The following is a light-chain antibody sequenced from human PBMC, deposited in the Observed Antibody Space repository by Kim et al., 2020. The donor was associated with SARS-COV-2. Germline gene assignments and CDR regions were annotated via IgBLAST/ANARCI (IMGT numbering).Light chain of an antibody. CDR3: QHYNSYSPAFT. J-gene: IGKJ3*01. V-gene: IGKV1-5*03. Sequence: DVQMTQSPSTLSASVGDRVTITCRASQSISKWLAWYQQKPGKAPKLLIYKASYLESGVPSRFSGSGSGTEFIFTISSLQPDDFATYYCQHYNSYSPAFTFGPGTKVDIK. CDR2: KAS. CDR1: QSISKW.